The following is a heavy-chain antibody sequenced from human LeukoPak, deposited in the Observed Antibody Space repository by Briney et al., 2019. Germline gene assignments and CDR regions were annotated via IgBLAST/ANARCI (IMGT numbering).Heavy chain of an antibody. CDR3: TTVVGDIVVVPAAIPFDY. Sequence: GGSLRLSCAASGFTFSNSGMNWVRQAPGKGLEWVSTISASGDSTYYADSVKGRFTSSRDNSKNTLYLQMNSLKTEDTAVYYCTTVVGDIVVVPAAIPFDYWGQGTLVTVSS. CDR1: GFTFSNSG. CDR2: ISASGDST. J-gene: IGHJ4*02. V-gene: IGHV3-23*01. D-gene: IGHD2-2*01.